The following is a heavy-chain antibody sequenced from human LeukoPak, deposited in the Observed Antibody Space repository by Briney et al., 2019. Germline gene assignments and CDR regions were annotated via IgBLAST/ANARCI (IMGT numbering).Heavy chain of an antibody. V-gene: IGHV5-10-1*01. CDR3: ARRSWGTGWPQDY. CDR1: GYSFTSYW. CDR2: IDPSDSYP. D-gene: IGHD6-19*01. J-gene: IGHJ4*02. Sequence: GESLKISCKASGYSFTSYWISWVRQMPGKGLEWVGRIDPSDSYPYYSPSFQGHVTISADKSISTTYLQWSSLKASDTATYYCARRSWGTGWPQDYWGQGTLVIVSS.